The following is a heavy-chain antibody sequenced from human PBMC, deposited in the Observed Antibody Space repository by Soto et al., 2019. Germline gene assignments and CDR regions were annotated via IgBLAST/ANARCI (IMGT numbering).Heavy chain of an antibody. D-gene: IGHD1-26*01. Sequence: EVQLVESGGGLVQPGGSLRLSCAASGFTFSNYWMHWIRQAPGEGLVWVSRINMDGTTTNNADSVEGRFTISRDNARNTLWLQMNSLRADDTAVYYCARVAVGAYWFDPWGQGTLVTVSS. CDR1: GFTFSNYW. CDR2: INMDGTTT. CDR3: ARVAVGAYWFDP. J-gene: IGHJ5*02. V-gene: IGHV3-74*01.